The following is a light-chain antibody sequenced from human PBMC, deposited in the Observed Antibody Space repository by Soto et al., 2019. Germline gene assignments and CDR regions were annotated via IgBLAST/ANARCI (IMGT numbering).Light chain of an antibody. Sequence: EIVLTQSPGTLSLSPGERATLFCRASQTITTSQLAWYQQKPGQAPRVLIFGASNRATGIPARFSGSGSGTDFTLTISRLEPEDFAMYYCQQYASSPRTFGQGTKVEIK. V-gene: IGKV3-20*01. CDR2: GAS. CDR3: QQYASSPRT. J-gene: IGKJ1*01. CDR1: QTITTSQ.